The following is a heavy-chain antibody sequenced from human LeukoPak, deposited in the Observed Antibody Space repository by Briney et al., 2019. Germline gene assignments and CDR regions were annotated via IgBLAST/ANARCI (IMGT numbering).Heavy chain of an antibody. Sequence: GGSLRLSCVVTGLTFSNYAMSWVRQAPGKGPEWVSDISGSSGVTHFADSVRGRFSISRDNSKNTLYLQMSSLGAEDTAVYYCAKGPLTEVPGTTWDYWGQGTLVTVSS. V-gene: IGHV3-23*01. CDR2: ISGSSGVT. J-gene: IGHJ4*02. CDR1: GLTFSNYA. D-gene: IGHD6-19*01. CDR3: AKGPLTEVPGTTWDY.